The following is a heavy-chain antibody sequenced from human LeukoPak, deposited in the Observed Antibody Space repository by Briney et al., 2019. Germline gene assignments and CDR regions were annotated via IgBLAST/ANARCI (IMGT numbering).Heavy chain of an antibody. CDR3: LVKQVGATADY. CDR2: IYPGDSDT. Sequence: GESLKISCKGSGYTFASYWIGWVRQMPGKGLEWMGIIYPGDSDTRYSPSFQGQVTISADKSISTAYLQWSSLKASDTAMYYCLVKQVGATADYWGQGTLVTVSS. J-gene: IGHJ4*02. V-gene: IGHV5-51*01. CDR1: GYTFASYW. D-gene: IGHD1-26*01.